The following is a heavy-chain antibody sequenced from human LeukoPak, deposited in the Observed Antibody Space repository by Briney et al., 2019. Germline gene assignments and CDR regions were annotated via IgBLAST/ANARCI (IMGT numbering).Heavy chain of an antibody. CDR1: GFTFGSYW. Sequence: PGGSLRLSCAVSGFTFGSYWMHWVRQAPGQGLAWVSRVNTDGSSTTYAESVKGRFTISKDNAKNTLYLQMNGLRAEDTAVYYCARELGVGVIGDAFDIWGQGTVVTVSS. J-gene: IGHJ3*02. V-gene: IGHV3-74*01. CDR3: ARELGVGVIGDAFDI. D-gene: IGHD3-22*01. CDR2: VNTDGSST.